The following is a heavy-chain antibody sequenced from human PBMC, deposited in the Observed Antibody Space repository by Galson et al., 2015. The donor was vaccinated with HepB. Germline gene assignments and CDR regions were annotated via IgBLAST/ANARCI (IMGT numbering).Heavy chain of an antibody. CDR3: ARIQKRVLPRRVQDRTTVTTSPNYYYGLDV. Sequence: ETLSLTCAVYGGSFRGNYWSWIRQPPRKGLEWIGEINHSGSTNYNPSLKSRVTISLDTSKKQFSLKLSSVTAADTAVYYCARIQKRVLPRRVQDRTTVTTSPNYYYGLDVWGQGTTVIVSS. V-gene: IGHV4-34*01. CDR1: GGSFRGNY. CDR2: INHSGST. J-gene: IGHJ6*02. D-gene: IGHD4-17*01.